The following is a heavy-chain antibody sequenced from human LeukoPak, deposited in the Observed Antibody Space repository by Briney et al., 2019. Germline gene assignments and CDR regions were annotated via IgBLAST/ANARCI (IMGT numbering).Heavy chain of an antibody. V-gene: IGHV3-30-3*01. J-gene: IGHJ4*02. CDR3: ARPEAPIG. CDR2: ISYDGSNK. CDR1: GFTFSSYA. Sequence: GGSLRLSCAASGFTFSSYAMHWVRQAPGKGLEWVAVISYDGSNKYYADSVKGRFTISRDNSKNTLYLQMNSLRAEDTAVYYCARPEAPIGWGQGTLVTVSS.